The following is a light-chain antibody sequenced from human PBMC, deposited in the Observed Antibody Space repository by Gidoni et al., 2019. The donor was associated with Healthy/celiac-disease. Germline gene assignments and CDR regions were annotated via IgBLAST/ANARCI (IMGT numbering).Light chain of an antibody. CDR2: GKN. CDR3: NSRDSSGNRV. V-gene: IGLV3-19*01. J-gene: IGLJ2*01. Sequence: SSELNQDPAVSVALGQTVRITCQGDSLRSYYASWYQQKPGQAPVLFIYGKNNRPSGIPDRFSGSSSGNTASFTITGAQAEDEADYYCNSRDSSGNRVFGGGTKLTVL. CDR1: SLRSYY.